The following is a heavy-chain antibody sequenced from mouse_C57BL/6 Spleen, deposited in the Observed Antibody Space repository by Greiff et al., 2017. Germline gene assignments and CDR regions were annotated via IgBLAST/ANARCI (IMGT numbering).Heavy chain of an antibody. Sequence: QVQLQQPGAELVKPGASVQMSCKASGYTFTSSWITWVKQRPGQGLEWIGDIYPGSGSTNDHEKFKSKATLTVDTSASTAYMQHSSLTSEDSAVSYCARISGGDYWSQGTTRTVTS. D-gene: IGHD1-3*01. CDR3: ARISGGDY. V-gene: IGHV1-55*01. CDR1: GYTFTSSW. CDR2: IYPGSGST. J-gene: IGHJ2*01.